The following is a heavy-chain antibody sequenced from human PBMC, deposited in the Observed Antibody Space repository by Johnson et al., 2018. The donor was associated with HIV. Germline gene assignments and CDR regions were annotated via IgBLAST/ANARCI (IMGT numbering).Heavy chain of an antibody. J-gene: IGHJ3*01. CDR2: ISSSGSNI. V-gene: IGHV3-11*01. CDR3: ATSGFYCTDGVCHGVFDF. Sequence: QVQLVESGGGLVKPGGSLRLSCTASGFTFSDYYMNWIRQAPGKGLEWVSYISSSGSNIYYAKKSLYLQMNSLRAEDTALYYCATSGFYCTDGVCHGVFDFWGQWTVVSVSS. CDR1: GFTFSDYY. D-gene: IGHD2-8*01.